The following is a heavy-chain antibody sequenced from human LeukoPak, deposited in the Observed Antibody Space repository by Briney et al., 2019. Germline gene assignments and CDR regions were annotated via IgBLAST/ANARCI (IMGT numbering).Heavy chain of an antibody. CDR2: INSSSSYI. CDR3: ARGGSPDIVLMVYALHYYYYMDV. Sequence: GGSLRLSCAASGFTFSSYSMNWVRQAPGKGLEWVSSINSSSSYIYYADSVKGRFTISRDNAKNSLYLQMNSLRAEDTAVYYCARGGSPDIVLMVYALHYYYYMDVWGKGTTVTVSS. CDR1: GFTFSSYS. J-gene: IGHJ6*03. V-gene: IGHV3-21*01. D-gene: IGHD2-8*01.